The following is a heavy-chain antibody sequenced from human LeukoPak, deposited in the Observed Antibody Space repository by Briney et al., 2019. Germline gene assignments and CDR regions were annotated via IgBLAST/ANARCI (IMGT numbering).Heavy chain of an antibody. CDR2: ISGNGRNT. CDR1: GLTFSNYA. V-gene: IGHV3-64*01. CDR3: ARVNRADDGELRSDC. J-gene: IGHJ4*02. D-gene: IGHD4/OR15-4a*01. Sequence: GGSLRLSCAVSGLTFSNYAMHWVRQAPVKGLEDVSAISGNGRNTFYANSVKGRFTVSRDNSKNTLYLQMGSLRAEDMAVYYCARVNRADDGELRSDCWGEGALVTVSP.